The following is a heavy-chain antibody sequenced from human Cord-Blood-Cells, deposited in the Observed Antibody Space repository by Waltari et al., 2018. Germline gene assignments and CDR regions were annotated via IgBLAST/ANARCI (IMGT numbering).Heavy chain of an antibody. J-gene: IGHJ2*01. CDR3: ARADVWGYLSGIYFDL. D-gene: IGHD2-15*01. V-gene: IGHV4-59*01. CDR2: IYYSGST. CDR1: GGSISSYY. Sequence: QVQLQESGPGLVKPSETLSLTCTVSGGSISSYYWSWIRQPPGKGLEWIGYIYYSGSTNYNPSLKSRVTISVDTSKNQFSLKLSSVTAADTAVYYCARADVWGYLSGIYFDLWGRGTLVTVSS.